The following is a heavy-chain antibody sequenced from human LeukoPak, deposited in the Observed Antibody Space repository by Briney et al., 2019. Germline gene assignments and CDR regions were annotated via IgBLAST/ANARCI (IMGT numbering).Heavy chain of an antibody. V-gene: IGHV3-11*04. CDR1: GFTVSSNY. Sequence: GGSLRLSCAASGFTVSSNYMSWVRQAPGKGLEWVSYITSSGDIKTYADPVKGRFTMSRDDAKNSVYVQMNSLRPEDTAVYYCARDIYGDEDFDYWGQGTLVSVSS. CDR3: ARDIYGDEDFDY. CDR2: ITSSGDIK. D-gene: IGHD3-10*01. J-gene: IGHJ4*02.